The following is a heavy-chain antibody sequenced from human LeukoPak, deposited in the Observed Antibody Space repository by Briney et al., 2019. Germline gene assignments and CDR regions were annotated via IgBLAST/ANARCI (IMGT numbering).Heavy chain of an antibody. Sequence: PGGSLRLSCAASGFTFNHYARNWVRQAPGKGLEWVSSISGSGINTYYADSVKGRFTISRDNSKNTLYLQMNSLRAEDTAVYYCAKDERGYYKSFDYWGQGTLVTVSS. CDR2: ISGSGINT. J-gene: IGHJ4*02. V-gene: IGHV3-23*01. CDR1: GFTFNHYA. D-gene: IGHD3-3*01. CDR3: AKDERGYYKSFDY.